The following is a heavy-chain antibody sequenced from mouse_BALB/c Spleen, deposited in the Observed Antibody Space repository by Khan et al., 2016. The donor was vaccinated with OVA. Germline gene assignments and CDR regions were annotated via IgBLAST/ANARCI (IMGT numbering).Heavy chain of an antibody. CDR3: VDHGSSSGWFTY. CDR1: GYTFTSYW. Sequence: QVRLQQSGVELAKPGASVKMSCKASGYTFTSYWMHWVKQRPGQGLEWIGYINPNTDYTEYNQKFKDKATLTADKSSSTAYMQLTSLTSEDSAVYYCVDHGSSSGWFTYWGQGTLVTVSA. D-gene: IGHD1-1*01. J-gene: IGHJ3*01. CDR2: INPNTDYT. V-gene: IGHV1-7*01.